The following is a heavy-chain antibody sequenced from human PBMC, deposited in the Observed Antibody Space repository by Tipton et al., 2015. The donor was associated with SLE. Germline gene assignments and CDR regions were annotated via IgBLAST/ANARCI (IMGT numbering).Heavy chain of an antibody. D-gene: IGHD3/OR15-3a*01. CDR1: GDSISTSFDS. CDR3: ARDVDSSTVSIFRLVP. J-gene: IGHJ4*02. Sequence: TLSLTCTVSGDSISTSFDSWGWIRQPPGKGLEWLGKLYHTGSTHYKPSLRNRDTISIDTSKNQVFLNLTTVTHADTAIYYCARDVDSSTVSIFRLVPWGQGLQVTVSS. CDR2: LYHTGST. V-gene: IGHV4-39*07.